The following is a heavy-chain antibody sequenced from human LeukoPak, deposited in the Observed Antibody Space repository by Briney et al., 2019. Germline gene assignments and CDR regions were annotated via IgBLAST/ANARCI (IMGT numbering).Heavy chain of an antibody. CDR1: GFTFSSYE. J-gene: IGHJ4*02. CDR2: ISSSGSTI. Sequence: PGRSLRLSCAASGFTFSSYEMNWVRQAPGKGLEWVSYISSSGSTIYYADSVKGRFTISRDNAKNSLYLQMNSLRAEDTAVYYCAAMVRGVQPIYWGQGTLVTVSS. V-gene: IGHV3-48*03. D-gene: IGHD3-10*01. CDR3: AAMVRGVQPIY.